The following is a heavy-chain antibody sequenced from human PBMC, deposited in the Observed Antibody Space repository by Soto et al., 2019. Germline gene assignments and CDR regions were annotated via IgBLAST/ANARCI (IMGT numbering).Heavy chain of an antibody. V-gene: IGHV1-3*04. J-gene: IGHJ4*02. CDR2: INTGNGNT. D-gene: IGHD2-21*02. CDR3: ARWALCGGDCQFDH. CDR1: GYIFTSYA. Sequence: QVQLVQSGAEMKKPGASVKVSCKASGYIFTSYAMNWVRRAPGQSLEWMGWINTGNGNTKYSQNFQGRVTITMDTSASTAYMELSSLRSEDTAVYYCARWALCGGDCQFDHWGQGTLVTVSS.